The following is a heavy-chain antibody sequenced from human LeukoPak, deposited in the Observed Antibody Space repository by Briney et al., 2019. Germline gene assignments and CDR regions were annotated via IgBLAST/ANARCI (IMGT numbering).Heavy chain of an antibody. Sequence: GGSLRLSCAASEFNFENFAMNWVRQAPGKGLEWLSYISSSSTMIEYADSVKGRFTISRDNAKNSLYLQMSSLKGEDTAVYYCARGITVIRGVLLDFWGQGTQVIDSS. V-gene: IGHV3-48*01. J-gene: IGHJ4*02. CDR1: EFNFENFA. CDR2: ISSSSTMI. D-gene: IGHD3-10*01. CDR3: ARGITVIRGVLLDF.